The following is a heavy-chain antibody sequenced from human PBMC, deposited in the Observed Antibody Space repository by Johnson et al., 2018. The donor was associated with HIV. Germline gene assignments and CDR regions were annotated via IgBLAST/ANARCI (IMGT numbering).Heavy chain of an antibody. D-gene: IGHD2-2*01. CDR3: ARQVYCSSTSCSSAFDI. CDR2: IGTAGDT. V-gene: IGHV3-13*01. Sequence: VQLLESGGGVVQPGRSLRLSCAASGFTFSSYAMHWVRQATGKGLEWVSAIGTAGDTYYPGSVKGRFTISRENAKNSLYLQMNSLRAGDTAVYYCARQVYCSSTSCSSAFDIWGQGTVVTVSS. J-gene: IGHJ3*02. CDR1: GFTFSSYA.